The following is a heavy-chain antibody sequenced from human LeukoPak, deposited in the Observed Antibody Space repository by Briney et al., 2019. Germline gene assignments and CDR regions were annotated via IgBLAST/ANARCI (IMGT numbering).Heavy chain of an antibody. CDR1: GGSISSYY. J-gene: IGHJ4*02. CDR3: ASLGSPGYY. V-gene: IGHV4-59*12. Sequence: TSETLSLTCTVSGGSISSYYWSWIRQPPGKGLEWIGYIYHSGSTYYNPSLKSRVTISVDRSKNQFSLKLSSVTAADTAVYYCASLGSPGYYWGQGTLVTVSS. CDR2: IYHSGST.